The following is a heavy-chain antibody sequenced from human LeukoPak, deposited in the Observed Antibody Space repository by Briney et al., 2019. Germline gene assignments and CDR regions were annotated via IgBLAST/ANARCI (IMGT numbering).Heavy chain of an antibody. CDR3: ARDRGTWYFDL. CDR2: IYYSGST. CDR1: GGSISSSSYY. Sequence: SETLSLTCTVSGGSISSSSYYWGWIRQPPGKGLEWIGSIYYSGSTYYNPSLKSRVTISVDTSKNQFSLKLSSVTAADTAVYYCARDRGTWYFDLWGRGTLVTVSS. V-gene: IGHV4-39*07. J-gene: IGHJ2*01. D-gene: IGHD1-7*01.